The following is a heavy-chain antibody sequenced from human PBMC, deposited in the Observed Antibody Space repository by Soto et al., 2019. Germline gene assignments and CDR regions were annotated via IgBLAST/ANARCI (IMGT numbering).Heavy chain of an antibody. Sequence: PGGSLRLSCEASGFIFSSYAMSWVRQAPGKGPEWVSIISGNGGTTYYADSVKGRFNISRDNSRNTLSLQMNSLRVEDTAIYYCVMERAAAPAAPPDFFDSWGQGTLVTVSS. V-gene: IGHV3-23*01. J-gene: IGHJ5*01. CDR1: GFIFSSYA. D-gene: IGHD2-2*01. CDR2: ISGNGGTT. CDR3: VMERAAAPAAPPDFFDS.